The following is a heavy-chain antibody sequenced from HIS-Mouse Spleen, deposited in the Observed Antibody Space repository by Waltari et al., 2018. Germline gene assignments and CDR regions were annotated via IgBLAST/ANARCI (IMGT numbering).Heavy chain of an antibody. V-gene: IGHV4-34*01. J-gene: IGHJ2*01. Sequence: QVQLQQWGAGLLKPSETLSLTCAGYGGAFRGYYWGWIRQPPGKGLEWIGEINHSGSTNYNPSLKSRVTISVDTSKNQFSLKLSSVTAADTAVYYCARSWGQWYFDIWGRGTLVTVSS. CDR2: INHSGST. D-gene: IGHD6-13*01. CDR3: ARSWGQWYFDI. CDR1: GGAFRGYY.